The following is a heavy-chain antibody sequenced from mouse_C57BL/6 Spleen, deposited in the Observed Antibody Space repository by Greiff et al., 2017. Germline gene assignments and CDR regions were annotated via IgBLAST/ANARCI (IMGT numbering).Heavy chain of an antibody. Sequence: QVQLQQPGAELVKPGASVKMSCKASGYTFTSYWITWVKQRPGQGLEWIGDIYPGSGSTNYNEKFKSKATLTVDTSSSTAYMQLSSLTSEDSAVYYCARRLITTAPFDYWGQCTTLTVSS. CDR1: GYTFTSYW. D-gene: IGHD1-2*01. CDR3: ARRLITTAPFDY. J-gene: IGHJ2*01. CDR2: IYPGSGST. V-gene: IGHV1-55*01.